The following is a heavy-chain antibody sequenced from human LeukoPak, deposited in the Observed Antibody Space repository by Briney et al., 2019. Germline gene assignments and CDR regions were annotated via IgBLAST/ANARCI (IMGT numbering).Heavy chain of an antibody. D-gene: IGHD2-2*02. V-gene: IGHV4-34*01. CDR2: INHSGST. CDR3: ARGPSDGGVVVPAAIGRGDY. CDR1: GGSFSGYC. J-gene: IGHJ4*02. Sequence: SETLSLTCAVYGGSFSGYCWSWIRQPPGKGLEWIGEINHSGSTNYNPSLKSRVTISVDTSKNQFSLKLSSVTAADTAVYYCARGPSDGGVVVPAAIGRGDYWGQGTLVTVSS.